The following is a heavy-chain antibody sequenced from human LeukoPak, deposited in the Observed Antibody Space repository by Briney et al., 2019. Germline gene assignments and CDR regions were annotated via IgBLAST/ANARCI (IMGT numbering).Heavy chain of an antibody. CDR3: ARGSHGEHDS. CDR1: GFSFNIYA. V-gene: IGHV3-23*01. D-gene: IGHD4-17*01. Sequence: GDSLRPSCAASGFSFNIYAMSWVRQAPGKGLEWVAAIDRSGGSTFYADSVKGRFTISKDNSKNTLYLQINSLRVDDTAIYYCARGSHGEHDSWGQGTLVTVSS. CDR2: IDRSGGST. J-gene: IGHJ5*01.